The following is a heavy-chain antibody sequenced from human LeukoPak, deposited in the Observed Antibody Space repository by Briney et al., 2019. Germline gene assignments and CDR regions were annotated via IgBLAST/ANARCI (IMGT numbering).Heavy chain of an antibody. V-gene: IGHV3-13*01. CDR3: ARSSGYYYDFDY. Sequence: GGSLRLPCAASGFTFSSYDMHWVRQATGKGLEWVSAIGTAGDTYYPGSVRGRLTISRENAKNSLYLQMNSLRAGDTAVHYCARSSGYYYDFDYWGQGTLVTVSS. CDR2: IGTAGDT. D-gene: IGHD3-22*01. J-gene: IGHJ4*02. CDR1: GFTFSSYD.